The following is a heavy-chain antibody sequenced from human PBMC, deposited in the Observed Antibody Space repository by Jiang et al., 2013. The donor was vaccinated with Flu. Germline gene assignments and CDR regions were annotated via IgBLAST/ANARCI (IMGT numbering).Heavy chain of an antibody. Sequence: SQTLSLTCAISGDSVSGNSAWNWIRQSPSRGLEWLGRTYYSSKWYKEYGISVPGRISIDPDTSRNEFSLQVSSVTPEDTALYYCVRERGRYHFDYWGQGTQVTVSS. CDR2: TYYSSKWYK. CDR3: VRERGRYHFDY. D-gene: IGHD3-9*01. V-gene: IGHV6-1*01. J-gene: IGHJ4*02. CDR1: GDSVSGNSA.